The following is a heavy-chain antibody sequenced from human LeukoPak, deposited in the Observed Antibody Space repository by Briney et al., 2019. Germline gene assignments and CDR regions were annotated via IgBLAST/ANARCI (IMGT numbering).Heavy chain of an antibody. CDR2: IKQDGSEN. CDR3: ARDTDCSSTTCEGWFDP. J-gene: IGHJ5*02. CDR1: GFTFRAYA. D-gene: IGHD2-2*01. Sequence: PGGSLRLSCSASGFTFRAYAMQWVRQAPGKGLEWVASIKQDGSENYYLDSVKGRFTIFRDNAENSLCLQMNSLRAEDTAVYYCARDTDCSSTTCEGWFDPWGQGTLVAVSS. V-gene: IGHV3-7*05.